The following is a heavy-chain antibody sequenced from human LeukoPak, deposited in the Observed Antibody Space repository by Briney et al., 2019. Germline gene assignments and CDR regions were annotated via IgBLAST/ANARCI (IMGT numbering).Heavy chain of an antibody. CDR3: ARGSPTVTFDY. J-gene: IGHJ4*02. Sequence: SETLSLTCAVYGGSLSGYYWSWIRQPPGKGLEWIGEINHSGSTNYNPSLKSRVTISVDTSKNQFSLKLSSVTAADTAVYYCARGSPTVTFDYWGQGTLVTVSS. CDR2: INHSGST. CDR1: GGSLSGYY. D-gene: IGHD4-17*01. V-gene: IGHV4-34*01.